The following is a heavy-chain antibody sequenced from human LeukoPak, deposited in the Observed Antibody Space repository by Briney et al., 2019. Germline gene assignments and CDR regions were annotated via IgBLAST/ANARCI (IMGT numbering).Heavy chain of an antibody. J-gene: IGHJ3*02. CDR2: ISSDGRNT. CDR1: GFSYDRYG. CDR3: ARAVVVVVAATRLGAFDI. V-gene: IGHV3-21*01. D-gene: IGHD2-15*01. Sequence: GGSLRLSCTASGFSYDRYGMAWVRQTPGRGLEWVATISSDGRNTHYPDSVRGRFTISRDNAKNSLYLQMNSLRAEDTAVYYCARAVVVVVAATRLGAFDIWGQGTMVTVSS.